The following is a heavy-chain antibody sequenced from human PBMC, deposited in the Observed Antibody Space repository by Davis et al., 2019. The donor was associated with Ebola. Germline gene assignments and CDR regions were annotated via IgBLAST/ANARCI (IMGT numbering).Heavy chain of an antibody. CDR1: GYSFTSYW. CDR3: ARTHMFRGVIISWFDP. CDR2: IYPGDSDT. Sequence: GESLKISCKGSGYSFTSYWIGWVRQMPGKGLEWMGIIYPGDSDTRYSPSFQGQVTISADKSISTAYLQWSSLKASDTAMYYCARTHMFRGVIISWFDPWGQGTLVTVSS. V-gene: IGHV5-51*01. J-gene: IGHJ5*02. D-gene: IGHD3-10*01.